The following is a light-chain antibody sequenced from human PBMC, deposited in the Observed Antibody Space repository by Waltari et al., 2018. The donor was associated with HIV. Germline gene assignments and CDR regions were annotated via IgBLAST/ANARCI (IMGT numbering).Light chain of an antibody. J-gene: IGKJ1*01. Sequence: EIVMTQSPATLSVSPGEKVTLSCRASQSVSSNLAWYQQKPGQAPGLLIYGASTRAAGIPVRFSGSGAGREFTLSISSLQSEDFAVYYCQQYHNWPRTFGQGTKVEI. CDR2: GAS. CDR1: QSVSSN. CDR3: QQYHNWPRT. V-gene: IGKV3-15*01.